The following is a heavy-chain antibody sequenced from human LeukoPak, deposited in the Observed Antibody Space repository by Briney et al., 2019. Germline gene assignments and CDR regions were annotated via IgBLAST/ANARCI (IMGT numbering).Heavy chain of an antibody. CDR2: INPSGGST. V-gene: IGHV1-46*02. CDR1: GGTFNSYA. CDR3: ARDQKNQMATFRGYYFYMDV. J-gene: IGHJ6*03. Sequence: GASVKVSCKASGGTFNSYAISWVRQAPGQGLEWMGIINPSGGSTSYAQKFQGRVTMTRDTSTSTVYMELSSLRSEDTAVYYCARDQKNQMATFRGYYFYMDVWGKGTTVTVSS. D-gene: IGHD5-24*01.